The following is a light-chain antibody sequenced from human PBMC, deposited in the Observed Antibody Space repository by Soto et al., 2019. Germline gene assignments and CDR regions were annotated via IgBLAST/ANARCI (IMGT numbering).Light chain of an antibody. CDR1: SSNIGAGYD. CDR3: QSYDSSLSGSYV. Sequence: QSVLTQPPSVSGAPGQRVTISCTGSSSNIGAGYDVHWYQRLPGTAPKVLIYSNNNRPSGVPDRFSGSKSGTSASLAITGIQAEDEADYYCQSYDSSLSGSYVFGTGTKLTVL. V-gene: IGLV1-40*01. J-gene: IGLJ1*01. CDR2: SNN.